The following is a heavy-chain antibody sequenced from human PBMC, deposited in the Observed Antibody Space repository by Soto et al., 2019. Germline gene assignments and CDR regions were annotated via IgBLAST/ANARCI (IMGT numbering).Heavy chain of an antibody. CDR2: IYYSGST. J-gene: IGHJ5*02. D-gene: IGHD3-9*01. V-gene: IGHV4-59*01. Sequence: QVQLQESGPGLVKPSETLSLTCTVSGGSISSYYWSWIRQPPGKGLEWIGYIYYSGSTNYNPSLKSRVTISVDTSKNQFSLKLSSVTAADTAVYYCARVILTGYPRLPWFDPWGQGTLVTVSS. CDR1: GGSISSYY. CDR3: ARVILTGYPRLPWFDP.